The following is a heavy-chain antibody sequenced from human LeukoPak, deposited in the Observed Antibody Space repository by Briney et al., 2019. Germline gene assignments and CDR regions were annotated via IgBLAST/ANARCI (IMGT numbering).Heavy chain of an antibody. V-gene: IGHV3-64*01. CDR1: GFTFSSYP. Sequence: GGSLRLSCAASGFTFSSYPMYWVRQAPGKGLEYVSAISSNGGSTYYANSVKGRFTISRDNSNNTLYLQMGSVRAEDMAIYYCARRSGGESHYYFDYWGQGILVTVSS. CDR2: ISSNGGST. D-gene: IGHD2-21*01. CDR3: ARRSGGESHYYFDY. J-gene: IGHJ4*02.